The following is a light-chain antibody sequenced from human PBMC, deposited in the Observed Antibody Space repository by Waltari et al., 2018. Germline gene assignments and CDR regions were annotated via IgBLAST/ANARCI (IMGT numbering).Light chain of an antibody. CDR3: QQRASSWVT. CDR2: DVS. Sequence: IVFTQSPTTLSLSPGERATLSCRASQSVVTYLAWFQQKPGQAPRLLMYDVSKRATGIPARFSGSGSGTDCTLTISSLEPEDFGVYYCQQRASSWVTFGGGTKVDIK. V-gene: IGKV3-11*01. CDR1: QSVVTY. J-gene: IGKJ4*01.